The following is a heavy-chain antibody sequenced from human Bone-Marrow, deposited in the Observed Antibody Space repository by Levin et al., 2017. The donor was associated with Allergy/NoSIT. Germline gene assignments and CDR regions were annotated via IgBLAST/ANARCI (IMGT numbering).Heavy chain of an antibody. CDR1: GFTFSDYY. J-gene: IGHJ4*02. D-gene: IGHD3-16*01. CDR2: ISSSSSYT. V-gene: IGHV3-11*05. Sequence: PGGSLRLSCAASGFTFSDYYMSWIRQAPGKGLEWVSYISSSSSYTNYADSVKGRFTISRDNAKNSLYLQMNSLRAEDTAVYYCARDIRDYDAYGDYDYWGQGTLVTVSS. CDR3: ARDIRDYDAYGDYDY.